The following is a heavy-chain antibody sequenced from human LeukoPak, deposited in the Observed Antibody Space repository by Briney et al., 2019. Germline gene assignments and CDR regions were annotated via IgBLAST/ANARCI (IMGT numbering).Heavy chain of an antibody. CDR1: GVTFYSYA. CDR2: ISSSSSYI. Sequence: PGGSLRLSCAASGVTFYSYAMSWVRQAPGKGLEWVSSISSSSSYIYYADSVKGRFTIFRDNAKNSLYLQMNSLRAEDTAVYYCARDRYYDFWSGYYFVGMDVWGQGTTVTVSS. J-gene: IGHJ6*02. D-gene: IGHD3-3*01. V-gene: IGHV3-21*01. CDR3: ARDRYYDFWSGYYFVGMDV.